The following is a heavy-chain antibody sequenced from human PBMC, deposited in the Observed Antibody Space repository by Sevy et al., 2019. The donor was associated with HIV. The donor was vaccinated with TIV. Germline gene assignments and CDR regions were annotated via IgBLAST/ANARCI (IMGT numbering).Heavy chain of an antibody. CDR2: INPSGGNT. V-gene: IGHV1-46*01. J-gene: IGHJ4*02. CDR1: GYTFTSYY. D-gene: IGHD4-4*01. CDR3: ARHDYSSGRGSDY. Sequence: ASVKVSCKASGYTFTSYYIHWVRQAPGQGLEWMGIINPSGGNTSYAQKFQGRVTMTRDTSTSTVYMELRSLRSEDTAVYYCARHDYSSGRGSDYWGQGTLVTVSS.